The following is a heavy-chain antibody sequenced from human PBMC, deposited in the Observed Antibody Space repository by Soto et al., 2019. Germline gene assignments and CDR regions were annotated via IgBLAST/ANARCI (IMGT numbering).Heavy chain of an antibody. CDR1: GGSFSGYY. D-gene: IGHD2-21*02. CDR3: ARGSYCGGDCYLPDYGMDV. CDR2: INHSGST. Sequence: SATRCLTCAVYGGSFSGYYWSWIRHPPGKGLEWIGEINHSGSTNYNPSLKSRVTISVDTSKNQFSLKLSSVTAADTAVYYCARGSYCGGDCYLPDYGMDVWGQGTTVTAP. J-gene: IGHJ6*02. V-gene: IGHV4-34*01.